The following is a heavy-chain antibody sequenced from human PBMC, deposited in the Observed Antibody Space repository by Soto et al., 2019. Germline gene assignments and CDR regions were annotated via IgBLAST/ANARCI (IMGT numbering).Heavy chain of an antibody. D-gene: IGHD3-22*01. V-gene: IGHV5-51*01. J-gene: IGHJ4*02. CDR3: ARDSQYYYDSSGYQDY. Sequence: GESLKISCKGSGYSFTSYWIGWVRQMPGKGLEWMGIIYPGDSDTRYSPSFQGQVTISADKSISTAYLQWSSLKASDTAMYYCARDSQYYYDSSGYQDYWGQGTLVTVSS. CDR2: IYPGDSDT. CDR1: GYSFTSYW.